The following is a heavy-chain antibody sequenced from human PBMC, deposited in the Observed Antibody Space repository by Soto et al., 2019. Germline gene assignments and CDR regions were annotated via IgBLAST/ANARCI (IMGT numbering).Heavy chain of an antibody. J-gene: IGHJ4*02. CDR3: ARGGMVIIPTATAFDY. Sequence: XTLSLPCTVSGGSVSTYDWSWIRQPAGKGLEWIGHIYASGSTNYNPSPKSRVTMSVATSKNQFSLKLSSVTAAETAVYYCARGGMVIIPTATAFDYWGQGTLVTVSS. CDR1: GGSVSTYD. V-gene: IGHV4-4*07. CDR2: IYASGST. D-gene: IGHD2-2*01.